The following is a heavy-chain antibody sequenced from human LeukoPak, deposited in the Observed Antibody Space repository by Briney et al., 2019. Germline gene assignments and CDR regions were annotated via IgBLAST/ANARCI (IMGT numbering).Heavy chain of an antibody. CDR3: ARGRWELRYFDL. CDR1: GFTFSSYS. V-gene: IGHV3-21*01. Sequence: GGSLRLSGAASGFTFSSYSMNWVRQAPGKGLEWVSSISSSSSYIYYADSVKGRFTISRDNAKNSLYLQMNSLRAEDTAVYYCARGRWELRYFDLWGRGTLVTVSS. CDR2: ISSSSSYI. D-gene: IGHD1-26*01. J-gene: IGHJ2*01.